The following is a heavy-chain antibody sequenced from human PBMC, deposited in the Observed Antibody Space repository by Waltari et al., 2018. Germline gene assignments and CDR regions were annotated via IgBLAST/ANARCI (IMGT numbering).Heavy chain of an antibody. CDR3: ARATVTTFNYFGLDV. CDR1: GFIFSSYS. Sequence: EVQLVESGGGLVKPGGSLRLSCAASGFIFSSYSMNWVRQAPGKGLELVSSIISRSNYIYYADSVKGRVAISRDNAKNSLYLQMNSLRAEDTAVYYCARATVTTFNYFGLDVWGQGTTVTVSS. V-gene: IGHV3-21*06. CDR2: IISRSNYI. J-gene: IGHJ6*02. D-gene: IGHD4-17*01.